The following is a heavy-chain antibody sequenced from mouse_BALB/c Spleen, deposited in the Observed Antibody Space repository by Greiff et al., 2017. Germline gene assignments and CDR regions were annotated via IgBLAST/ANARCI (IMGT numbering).Heavy chain of an antibody. CDR1: GYTFTSYW. CDR2: IYPGDGDT. J-gene: IGHJ3*01. V-gene: IGHV1-87*01. Sequence: QVQLKQSGAELARPGASVKLSCKASGYTFTSYWMQWVKQRPGQGLEWIGAIYPGDGDTRYTQKFKGKATLTADKSSSTAYMQLSSLASEDSAVYYCASFAYWGQGTLVTVSA. CDR3: ASFAY.